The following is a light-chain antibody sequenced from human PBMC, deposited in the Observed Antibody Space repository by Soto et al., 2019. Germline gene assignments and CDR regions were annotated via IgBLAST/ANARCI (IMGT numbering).Light chain of an antibody. J-gene: IGKJ4*01. CDR3: QHSYNSPGT. Sequence: IQITPTPSSLSASVGDRVTVSRRASQDMGSYLNWYPQSTGKAPKVLITDASTFQSGIPKKFIGSGSGTEFALTMAVLQPEDSAIYNCQHSYNSPGTVGGGTK. CDR1: QDMGSY. V-gene: IGKV1-39*01. CDR2: DAS.